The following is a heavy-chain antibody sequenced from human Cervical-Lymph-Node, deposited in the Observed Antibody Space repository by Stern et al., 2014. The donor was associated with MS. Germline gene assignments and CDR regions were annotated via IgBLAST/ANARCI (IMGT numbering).Heavy chain of an antibody. CDR2: IIPIFGTA. Sequence: QVQLMQSGAEVKKPGSSVKVSCKASGGTFSSYAISWVRQAPGQGLEWMGGIIPIFGTANYAQKFQGRVTITADESTSTAYMELSSLRSEDTAVYYCARVPCSSTSCSRYYYYGMDVWGQGTTVTVSS. V-gene: IGHV1-69*01. J-gene: IGHJ6*02. CDR1: GGTFSSYA. D-gene: IGHD2-2*01. CDR3: ARVPCSSTSCSRYYYYGMDV.